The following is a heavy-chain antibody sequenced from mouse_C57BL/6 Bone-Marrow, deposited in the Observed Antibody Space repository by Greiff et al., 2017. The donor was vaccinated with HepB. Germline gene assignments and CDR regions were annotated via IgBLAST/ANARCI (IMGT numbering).Heavy chain of an antibody. V-gene: IGHV6-6*01. CDR3: TGGGLRTPQGFAY. D-gene: IGHD2-4*01. Sequence: EVKLVESGGGLVQPGGSMKLSCAASGFTFSDAWMDWVRQSPEKGLEWVAEIRNKANNHATYYAESVKGRFTISRDDSKSSVYLQMNSLRAEDTGIYYCTGGGLRTPQGFAYWGQGTLVTVSA. CDR1: GFTFSDAW. J-gene: IGHJ3*01. CDR2: IRNKANNHAT.